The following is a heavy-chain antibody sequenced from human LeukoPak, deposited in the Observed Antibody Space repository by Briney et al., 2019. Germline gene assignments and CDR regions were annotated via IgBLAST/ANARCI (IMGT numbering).Heavy chain of an antibody. D-gene: IGHD3-10*01. V-gene: IGHV4-61*01. CDR3: ARDPFYYYGSGSYLYYMDV. CDR1: GGSVSSGSYY. Sequence: PSETLSLTCTVSGGSVSSGSYYWSWIRQPPGKGLEWIGYIYYSGSTNYNLSLKSRVTISVDTSKNQFSLKLSSVTAADTAVYYCARDPFYYYGSGSYLYYMDVWGKGTTVTVSS. J-gene: IGHJ6*03. CDR2: IYYSGST.